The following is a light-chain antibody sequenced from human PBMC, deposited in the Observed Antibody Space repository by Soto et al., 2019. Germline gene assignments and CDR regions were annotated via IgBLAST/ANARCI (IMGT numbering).Light chain of an antibody. CDR1: QPVTTN. V-gene: IGKV3-15*01. CDR2: AAS. Sequence: EIVVTQSPAALSVSPGERASLSCRTSQPVTTNLAWYQQKPGQAPRLLIYAASARATGVPARFSGSGSGTDFTLTITGLQSEDFAVYYCQQYHSWPPYTFGQGTKLEIK. CDR3: QQYHSWPPYT. J-gene: IGKJ2*01.